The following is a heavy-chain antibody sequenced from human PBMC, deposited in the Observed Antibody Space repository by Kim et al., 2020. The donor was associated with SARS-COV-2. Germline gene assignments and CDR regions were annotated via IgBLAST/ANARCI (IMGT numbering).Heavy chain of an antibody. J-gene: IGHJ6*02. CDR1: GFSVSTND. V-gene: IGHV3-53*01. D-gene: IGHD3-10*01. Sequence: GGSLRLSCAASGFSVSTNDMSWVRQAPGKGLEWVATIFGSGTTYFADSAKGRFTISRDNSKNTLYLQMNSLRAEDTAADHCARKLLWFGDNGMDVWGPRT. CDR3: ARKLLWFGDNGMDV. CDR2: IFGSGTT.